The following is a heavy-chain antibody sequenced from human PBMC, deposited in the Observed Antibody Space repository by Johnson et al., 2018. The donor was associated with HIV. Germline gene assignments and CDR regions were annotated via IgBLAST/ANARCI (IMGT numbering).Heavy chain of an antibody. CDR2: ISSSGSTI. Sequence: VQLVESGGGLVQPGRSLRLSCAASGFTFDDYAMHWVRQAPGKGLEWVSYISSSGSTIKYADSVRGRFTISRDNAKNSLYLQMNSLRAEETAVYYCATAAAGLDAFDVWGQGTMVTVSS. D-gene: IGHD6-13*01. CDR1: GFTFDDYA. V-gene: IGHV3-48*03. J-gene: IGHJ3*01. CDR3: ATAAAGLDAFDV.